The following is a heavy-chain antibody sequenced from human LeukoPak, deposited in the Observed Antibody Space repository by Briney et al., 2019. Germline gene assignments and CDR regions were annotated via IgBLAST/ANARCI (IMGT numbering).Heavy chain of an antibody. CDR3: ARGRHCSSTSCYRGYFDY. Sequence: GGSQRLSCAASGFTLDDYGMSWVRQAPGKGLEWVSGINWNGGSTGYADSVKGRFTISRDNAKNSLYLQMNSLRAEDTALYYCARGRHCSSTSCYRGYFDYWGQGTLVTVSS. J-gene: IGHJ4*02. CDR2: INWNGGST. V-gene: IGHV3-20*04. CDR1: GFTLDDYG. D-gene: IGHD2-2*02.